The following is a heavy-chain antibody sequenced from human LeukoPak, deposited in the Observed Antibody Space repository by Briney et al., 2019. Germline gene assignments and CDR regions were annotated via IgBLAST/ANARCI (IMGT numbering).Heavy chain of an antibody. D-gene: IGHD6-13*01. J-gene: IGHJ4*02. CDR1: GFTVSSNY. V-gene: IGHV3-66*01. Sequence: GGSLRLSCVVSGFTVSSNYMSWVRQAPGKGLEWVSVIYSAGSTYYADSVKGRFTISRDNSKNTLYLRMNSLRAEDTAVYYCARAAAAGPFDYWGQGTLVTVPS. CDR3: ARAAAAGPFDY. CDR2: IYSAGST.